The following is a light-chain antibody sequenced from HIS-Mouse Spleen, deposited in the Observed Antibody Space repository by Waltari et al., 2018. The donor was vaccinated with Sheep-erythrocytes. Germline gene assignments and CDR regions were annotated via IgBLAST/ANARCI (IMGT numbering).Light chain of an antibody. CDR1: TGAVPSGHY. Sequence: QTVVTQEPSLTVSPGGTVTLTCASSTGAVPSGHYPNWFQQKPGQAPRALIYSTSIKHSWTPARFSGSLLGGKAALTLSGVQPEDEAEYYCLLYYGGAWVFGGGTKLTVL. CDR2: STS. CDR3: LLYYGGAWV. V-gene: IGLV7-43*01. J-gene: IGLJ3*02.